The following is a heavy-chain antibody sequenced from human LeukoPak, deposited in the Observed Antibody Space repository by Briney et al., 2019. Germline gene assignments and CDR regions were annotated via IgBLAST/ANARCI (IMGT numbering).Heavy chain of an antibody. J-gene: IGHJ6*03. V-gene: IGHV4-59*01. D-gene: IGHD5-18*01. CDR1: GGSISSYY. CDR3: ASGRLAAMVNYYYSYMDV. CDR2: IYYSGST. Sequence: AETLSLTCTVSGGSISSYYGSWIRQPPGKGRECIGYIYYSGSTNYNPSLKSRVTISVDTSKNQFSLKLSSVTAADTAVYYCASGRLAAMVNYYYSYMDVWGKGTTVTVSS.